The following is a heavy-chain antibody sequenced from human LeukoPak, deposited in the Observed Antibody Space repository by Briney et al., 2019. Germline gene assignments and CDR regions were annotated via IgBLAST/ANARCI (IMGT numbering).Heavy chain of an antibody. J-gene: IGHJ6*03. CDR2: ISGSGGST. V-gene: IGHV3-23*01. Sequence: GGSLRLSCAASGFTFSSYGMSWVRQAPGKGLEWVSAISGSGGSTYYADSVKGRFTISRDNSKNTLYLQMNSLRAEDTAVYYCAKEDCSSTSCYFGTHYYYYYMDVWGKGTTVTISS. D-gene: IGHD2-2*01. CDR3: AKEDCSSTSCYFGTHYYYYYMDV. CDR1: GFTFSSYG.